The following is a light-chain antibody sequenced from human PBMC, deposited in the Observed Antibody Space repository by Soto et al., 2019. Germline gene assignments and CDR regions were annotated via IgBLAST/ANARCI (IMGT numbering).Light chain of an antibody. Sequence: DIQMTQSPCTLSASVGDRVTITCRASQSISSWLAWYQQKPGKAPKLLIYDASSLESGVPSRFSGSGSGTEFTLTIISLQPDDFATYYCQQYNSYPWTFGQGTKVDIK. CDR1: QSISSW. V-gene: IGKV1-5*01. J-gene: IGKJ1*01. CDR3: QQYNSYPWT. CDR2: DAS.